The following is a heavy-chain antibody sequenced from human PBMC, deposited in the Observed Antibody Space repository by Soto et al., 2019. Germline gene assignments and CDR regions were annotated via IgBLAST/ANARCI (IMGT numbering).Heavy chain of an antibody. CDR3: AKDLLAGIAAAGRNWFDP. CDR1: GFTFSSYG. CDR2: ISYDGSNK. V-gene: IGHV3-30*18. D-gene: IGHD6-13*01. Sequence: GGSLRLSCAASGFTFSSYGMHWVRQAPGKGLEWVAVISYDGSNKYYADSVKGRFTISRANSKNTLYLQMNSLMAEDTAVYYCAKDLLAGIAAAGRNWFDPWGQGTLVTVSS. J-gene: IGHJ5*02.